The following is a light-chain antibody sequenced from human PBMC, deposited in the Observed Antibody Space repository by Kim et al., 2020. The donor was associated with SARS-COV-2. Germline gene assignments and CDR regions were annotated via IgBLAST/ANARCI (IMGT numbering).Light chain of an antibody. Sequence: GQSITMSWTGTSSDGGGYNYVSWYQQHPGKAQKLMIYDVSKRPSGVSNRFSGSKSGNTASLTISGLQAEDEADYYCRSYTSSSTYVFGTGTKVTVL. J-gene: IGLJ1*01. V-gene: IGLV2-14*04. CDR1: SSDGGGYNY. CDR3: RSYTSSSTYV. CDR2: DVS.